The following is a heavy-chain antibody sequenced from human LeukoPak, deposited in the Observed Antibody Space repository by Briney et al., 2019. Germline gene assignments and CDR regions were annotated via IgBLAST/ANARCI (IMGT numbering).Heavy chain of an antibody. CDR1: GFTFGSYT. V-gene: IGHV3-48*01. J-gene: IGHJ4*02. Sequence: SGGSLRLSCAASGFTFGSYTMNWIRQAPGKGLEWISFINTKSKAIYYAGSVKGRFTISRDNARNLLHLQMNSLRAEDTALYFCVRDQDWAFDYWGQGTLVTVSS. CDR3: VRDQDWAFDY. CDR2: INTKSKAI. D-gene: IGHD3-9*01.